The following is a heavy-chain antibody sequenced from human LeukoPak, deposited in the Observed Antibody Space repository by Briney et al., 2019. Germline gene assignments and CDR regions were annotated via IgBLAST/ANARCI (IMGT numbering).Heavy chain of an antibody. V-gene: IGHV1-2*02. CDR1: GYTFTGYY. D-gene: IGHD2-2*01. CDR3: ARDIVAVPAADYYYGMDV. CDR2: INPNSGGT. J-gene: IGHJ6*02. Sequence: ASVKVSCKASGYTFTGYYMHWVRQAPGQGLEWMGWINPNSGGTNYAQKFQGRVTMTRDTSISTAYMELSRLRSDDTAVYYCARDIVAVPAADYYYGMDVWGQGTTVTVSS.